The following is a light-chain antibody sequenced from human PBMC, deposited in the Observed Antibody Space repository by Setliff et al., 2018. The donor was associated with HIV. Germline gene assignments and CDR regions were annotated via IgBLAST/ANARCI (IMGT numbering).Light chain of an antibody. J-gene: IGLJ3*02. CDR1: TGAVTSGHY. CDR3: FLSYSGARRV. CDR2: DTS. V-gene: IGLV7-46*01. Sequence: QAVVTQEPSLTVSPGGTVTLTCGSSTGAVTSGHYPYWFQQKPGQAPRTLIHDTSNKHSWTPARFSGSLLWGKAALTLSGAQPEDEAAYYCFLSYSGARRVFGGGTKVTVL.